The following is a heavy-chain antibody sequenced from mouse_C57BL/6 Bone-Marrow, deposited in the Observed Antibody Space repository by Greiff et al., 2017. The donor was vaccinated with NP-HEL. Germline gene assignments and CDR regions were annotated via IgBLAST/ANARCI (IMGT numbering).Heavy chain of an antibody. CDR3: ARQYYTYYYAMDY. CDR1: GFTFSSYG. J-gene: IGHJ4*01. D-gene: IGHD2-12*01. CDR2: ISSGGSYT. V-gene: IGHV5-6*01. Sequence: EVQVVESGGDLVKPGGSLKLSCAASGFTFSSYGMSWVRQTPDKRLEWVATISSGGSYTYYPDSVKGRFTISRDNAKNTLYLQMSSLKSEDTAMYYCARQYYTYYYAMDYGGQGTSVTVSS.